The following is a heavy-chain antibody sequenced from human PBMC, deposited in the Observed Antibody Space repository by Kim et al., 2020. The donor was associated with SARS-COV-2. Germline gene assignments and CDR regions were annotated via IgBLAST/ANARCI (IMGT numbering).Heavy chain of an antibody. V-gene: IGHV3-33*05. J-gene: IGHJ3*02. Sequence: GGSLRLSCAASGFTFSSYGMHWVRQAPGKGLEWVAVISYDGSNKYYADSVKGRFTISRDNSKNTLYLQMNSLRAEDTAVYYCARDLEYCSSTSCPAGVDAFDIWGQGTMVTVSS. D-gene: IGHD2-2*01. CDR3: ARDLEYCSSTSCPAGVDAFDI. CDR2: ISYDGSNK. CDR1: GFTFSSYG.